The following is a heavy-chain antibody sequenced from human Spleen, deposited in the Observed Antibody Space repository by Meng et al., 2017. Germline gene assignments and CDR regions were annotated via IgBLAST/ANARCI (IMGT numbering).Heavy chain of an antibody. V-gene: IGHV4-34*01. Sequence: LVRPSETLSLTCAVSGGSFSVYYWSWIRQPPGKGLEWIGEINHSGSTNYNPSLESRATISVDTSQNNLSLKLSSVTAADTAMYYCASRDDFSTGADYWGQGSLVTVSS. CDR3: ASRDDFSTGADY. D-gene: IGHD3/OR15-3a*01. J-gene: IGHJ4*02. CDR1: GGSFSVYY. CDR2: INHSGST.